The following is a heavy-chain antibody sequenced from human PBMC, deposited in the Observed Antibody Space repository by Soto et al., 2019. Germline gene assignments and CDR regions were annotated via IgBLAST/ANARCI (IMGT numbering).Heavy chain of an antibody. J-gene: IGHJ4*02. CDR3: ARSMMVRGVLFDL. Sequence: QLVESGGGLIQPGGSLRLSCAVSGFSVSGKYMSWVRQAPGKGLDWVSVIYSGGSAYYADSVKGRFTISRDESQNTLYLQMNSLRAKDTAVYYCARSMMVRGVLFDLWGQGTLVSVSS. CDR1: GFSVSGKY. V-gene: IGHV3-53*01. CDR2: IYSGGSA. D-gene: IGHD3-10*01.